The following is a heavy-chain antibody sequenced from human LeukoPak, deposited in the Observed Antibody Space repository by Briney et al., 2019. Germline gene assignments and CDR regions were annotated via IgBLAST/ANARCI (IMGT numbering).Heavy chain of an antibody. J-gene: IGHJ4*02. CDR1: GFTFDDYG. D-gene: IGHD3-3*01. Sequence: GGSLRLSCAASGFTFDDYGMSWVRQAPGKGLEWVSGINWNGGSTGYADSVKGRFTISRHNAKNSLYLQMNSLRAKDTAVYYCARDDFWSGKPDYWGQGTLVTVSS. CDR3: ARDDFWSGKPDY. CDR2: INWNGGST. V-gene: IGHV3-20*04.